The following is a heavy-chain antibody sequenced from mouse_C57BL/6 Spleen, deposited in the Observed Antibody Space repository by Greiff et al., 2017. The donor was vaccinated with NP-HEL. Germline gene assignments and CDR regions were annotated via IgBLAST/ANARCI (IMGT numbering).Heavy chain of an antibody. J-gene: IGHJ4*01. CDR3: ARGSYSNGDAMDY. Sequence: QVQLQQPGAELVRPGSSVKLSCKASGYTFTSYWMHWVKQRPIQGLEWIGNIDPSDSETHYNQKFTDKATLTVDKSSSTAYMQLSSLTSEDSAVDYCARGSYSNGDAMDYWGQGTSVTVSS. D-gene: IGHD2-5*01. V-gene: IGHV1-52*01. CDR1: GYTFTSYW. CDR2: IDPSDSET.